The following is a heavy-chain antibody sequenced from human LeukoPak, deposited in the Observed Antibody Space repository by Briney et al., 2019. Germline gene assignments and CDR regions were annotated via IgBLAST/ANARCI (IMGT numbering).Heavy chain of an antibody. D-gene: IGHD2-2*01. CDR2: IQFDGSNE. CDR1: GFIFSTYG. J-gene: IGHJ4*02. CDR3: AKDQQLQPFHY. V-gene: IGHV3-30*02. Sequence: GGSLRLSCAASGFIFSTYGMHWVRQAPGKGLEWVAFIQFDGSNEYYADSVKGRFTISRDNSKNTLYLQMNSLRAEDTSVYYCAKDQQLQPFHYWGQGTLVTVSS.